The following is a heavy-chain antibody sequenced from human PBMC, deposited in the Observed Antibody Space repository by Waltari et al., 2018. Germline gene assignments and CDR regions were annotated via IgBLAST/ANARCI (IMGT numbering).Heavy chain of an antibody. CDR1: GFTFSSYW. CDR2: STTDGAYT. D-gene: IGHD2-2*01. V-gene: IGHV3-74*02. J-gene: IGHJ4*02. CDR3: VSGLWPSASWYLGF. Sequence: EVQLVESGGGLVQRGGSLRLSCAASGFTFSSYWMYWVRQAPGKGLEWVSRSTTDGAYTDYADSVKGRFTASRDNSKNTLYLQINALGVEDTAIYFCVSGLWPSASWYLGFWGQGTLVTVSS.